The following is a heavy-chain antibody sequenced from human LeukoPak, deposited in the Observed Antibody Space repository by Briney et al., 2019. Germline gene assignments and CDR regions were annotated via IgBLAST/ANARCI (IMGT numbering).Heavy chain of an antibody. Sequence: GGSLRLSCAASGFTFSSYEMNWFRQAPGKGLEWLSYISTSSATIKYADSVKGRFTISRDNAKNSLYLQMNNLRAEDSAVYYCVRKTVGAQNWFGHWGQGTLVSVSS. V-gene: IGHV3-48*03. CDR2: ISTSSATI. J-gene: IGHJ5*02. D-gene: IGHD1-26*01. CDR3: VRKTVGAQNWFGH. CDR1: GFTFSSYE.